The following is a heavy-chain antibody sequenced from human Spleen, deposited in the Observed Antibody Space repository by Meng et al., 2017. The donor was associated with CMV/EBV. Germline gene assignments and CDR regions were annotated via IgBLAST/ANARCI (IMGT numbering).Heavy chain of an antibody. D-gene: IGHD2/OR15-2a*01. J-gene: IGHJ5*02. V-gene: IGHV4-4*07. CDR1: GRSISSYD. Sequence: RLEAAGPGLVKPSETLSLTCTVSGRSISSYDWSWLRQPAGKGLEWIGRIYTSGSTNYNPSLKSRVTMSVDTSKNQFSLKLSSVTAADTAVYYCARDGVRWRYFNWFDPWGQGTLVTVSS. CDR3: ARDGVRWRYFNWFDP. CDR2: IYTSGST.